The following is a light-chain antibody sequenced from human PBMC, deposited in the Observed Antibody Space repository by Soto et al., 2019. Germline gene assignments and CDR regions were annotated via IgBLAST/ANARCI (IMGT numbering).Light chain of an antibody. J-gene: IGLJ1*01. CDR3: QVWDSSSDPGEV. CDR2: DDS. CDR1: NMGSKS. Sequence: SSELTQPPSVSVAPGQTARITFGGNNMGSKSVHWYQQKPGQAPVLVVYDDSDRPSGIPERFSGSNSGNTATLTISRVEAWDEADYYCQVWDSSSDPGEVVGNGTELTVL. V-gene: IGLV3-21*02.